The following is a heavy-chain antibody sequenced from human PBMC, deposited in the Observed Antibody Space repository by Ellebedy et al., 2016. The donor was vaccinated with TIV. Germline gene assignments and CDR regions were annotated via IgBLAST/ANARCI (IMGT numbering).Heavy chain of an antibody. Sequence: GGSLRLXCAASGFTVSSNYMSWVRQAPGKGLEWVSVIYSGGSTYYADSVKGRFTISRDNSKNTLYLQMNSLRAEDTAVYYCARDVAGSYYFDYWGQGTLVTVSS. CDR3: ARDVAGSYYFDY. V-gene: IGHV3-53*01. J-gene: IGHJ4*02. CDR1: GFTVSSNY. CDR2: IYSGGST. D-gene: IGHD6-13*01.